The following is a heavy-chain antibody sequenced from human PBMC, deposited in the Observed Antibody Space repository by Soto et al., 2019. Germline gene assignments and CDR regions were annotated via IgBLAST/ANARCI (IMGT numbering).Heavy chain of an antibody. CDR2: ISTRSTYT. CDR1: GFIFSDYY. D-gene: IGHD1-1*01. CDR3: ARDLAWKRGKVGRYYYGMDV. Sequence: QVLLVESGGGLVKAGGSRRLSCAASGFIFSDYYMSCVRQTPGKGLEWVSYISTRSTYTNYADSVKGRFTISRDNTKNSLYLQMDSLRVEDTAVYYCARDLAWKRGKVGRYYYGMDVWGQGTTVTVSS. V-gene: IGHV3-11*06. J-gene: IGHJ6*02.